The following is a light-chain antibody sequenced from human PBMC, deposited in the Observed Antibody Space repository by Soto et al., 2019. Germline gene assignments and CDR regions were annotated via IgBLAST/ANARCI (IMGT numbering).Light chain of an antibody. CDR1: SSDVGGYNY. CDR2: DVS. J-gene: IGLJ1*01. Sequence: QSALTQPASVSGSPGQSITISCTGTSSDVGGYNYVSWYQQHPGKAPKLMIYDVSNRPSGVSNRFSGSKSGNTASLTISGLQAEDEADYYCSPYTSSCPLDVFGTGPKVTVL. CDR3: SPYTSSCPLDV. V-gene: IGLV2-14*01.